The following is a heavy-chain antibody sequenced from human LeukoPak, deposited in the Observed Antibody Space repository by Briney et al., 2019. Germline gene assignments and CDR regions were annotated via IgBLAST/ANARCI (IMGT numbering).Heavy chain of an antibody. D-gene: IGHD3-22*01. V-gene: IGHV7-4-1*02. CDR2: INTNTGNP. CDR1: GYTFTIYA. Sequence: ASVKVSCKASGYTFTIYAMNWVRQAPGQGLEWMGWINTNTGNPTYAQGFTGRFVFSLDTSVSTAYLQISSLKAEDTAVYYCARAGYYDSSGYYFRYYYYGMDVWGQGTTVTVSS. CDR3: ARAGYYDSSGYYFRYYYYGMDV. J-gene: IGHJ6*02.